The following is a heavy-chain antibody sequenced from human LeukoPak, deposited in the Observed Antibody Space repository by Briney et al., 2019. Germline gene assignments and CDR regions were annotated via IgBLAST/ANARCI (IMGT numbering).Heavy chain of an antibody. CDR2: IYYSGST. Sequence: SETMSLTCTVSGGSISTYYWSWIRQPPGKGLEWIGYIYYSGSTNYNPSLKSRVTISVDTSKNQFSLKLSSVTAADTAVYYCARSGEGTPYDFWSGYRNYFDYWGQGTLVTVSS. J-gene: IGHJ4*02. CDR1: GGSISTYY. CDR3: ARSGEGTPYDFWSGYRNYFDY. V-gene: IGHV4-59*01. D-gene: IGHD3-3*01.